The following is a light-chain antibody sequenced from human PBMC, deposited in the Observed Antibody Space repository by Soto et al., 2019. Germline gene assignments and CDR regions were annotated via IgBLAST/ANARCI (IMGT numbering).Light chain of an antibody. V-gene: IGKV3-11*01. CDR2: GAS. Sequence: EIVLTQSPATPSLSKGGRATLPCRASQSVSSYLAWYQQKPGQAPRLLIYGASSRATGIPDRFSGSGSGTDFTFTISSLEPEDFAVYYCQQRSNWPRTFGQGTKVDIK. CDR3: QQRSNWPRT. J-gene: IGKJ1*01. CDR1: QSVSSY.